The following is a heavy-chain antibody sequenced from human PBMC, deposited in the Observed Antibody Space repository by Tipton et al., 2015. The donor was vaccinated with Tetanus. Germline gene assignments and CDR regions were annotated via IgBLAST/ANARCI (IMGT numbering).Heavy chain of an antibody. CDR2: IYYSGST. CDR1: GGSISSGGYY. V-gene: IGHV4-31*03. J-gene: IGHJ4*02. Sequence: TLSLTCTVSGGSISSGGYYWSWIRQHPGKGLEWIGCIYYSGSTHYNPSLKSRVTISVDTSKNQFSLKPSSVTAADTAVYYCAREEIIMYYFDYWGQGTLVTVSS. D-gene: IGHD5-24*01. CDR3: AREEIIMYYFDY.